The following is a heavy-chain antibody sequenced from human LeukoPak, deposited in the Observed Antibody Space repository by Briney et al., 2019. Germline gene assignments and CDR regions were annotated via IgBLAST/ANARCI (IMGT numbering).Heavy chain of an antibody. J-gene: IGHJ3*02. D-gene: IGHD3-16*01. CDR3: AKDLTSGATRLAAMGTHAFDI. CDR2: ISGSGGST. V-gene: IGHV3-23*01. Sequence: PGGSLRLSCAASGFTFSSYAMSWVRQAPGKGLEWVSAISGSGGSTYYADSVKGRFTISRDNSKNTLYLQMNSLRAEDTAVYYCAKDLTSGATRLAAMGTHAFDIWGQGAMVTVSS. CDR1: GFTFSSYA.